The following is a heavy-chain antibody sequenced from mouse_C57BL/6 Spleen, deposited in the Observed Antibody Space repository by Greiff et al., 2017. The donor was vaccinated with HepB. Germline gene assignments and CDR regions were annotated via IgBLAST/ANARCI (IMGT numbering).Heavy chain of an antibody. D-gene: IGHD3-2*02. Sequence: QVQLKQSGAELMKPGASVKLSCKATGYTFTGYWIEWVKQRPGHGLEWIGEILPGSGSTNYNEKFKGKATFTADTSSNTAYMQLSSLTTEDSAIYYCARRPTQLRLRYYFDYWGQGTTLTVSS. J-gene: IGHJ2*01. CDR1: GYTFTGYW. V-gene: IGHV1-9*01. CDR3: ARRPTQLRLRYYFDY. CDR2: ILPGSGST.